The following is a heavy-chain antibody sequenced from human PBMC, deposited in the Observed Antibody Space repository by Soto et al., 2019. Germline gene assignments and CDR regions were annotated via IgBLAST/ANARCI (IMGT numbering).Heavy chain of an antibody. CDR2: ISAYNGNR. J-gene: IGHJ4*02. V-gene: IGHV1-18*01. CDR1: GYTFINYG. Sequence: GTSVKVSCKASGYTFINYGISWVRQAPGQGLEWMGWISAYNGNRNYAQKFQDRVTMTTDTSTSTAYMELRSLRSDDTAVYYCARESGSGSYYPFDYWGQGTLVTVSS. D-gene: IGHD3-10*01. CDR3: ARESGSGSYYPFDY.